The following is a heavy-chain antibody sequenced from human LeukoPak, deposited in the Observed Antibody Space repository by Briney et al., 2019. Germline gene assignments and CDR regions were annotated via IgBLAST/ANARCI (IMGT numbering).Heavy chain of an antibody. CDR3: ARGLGRRNSGWFLY. V-gene: IGHV4-39*07. CDR2: INHSGST. D-gene: IGHD6-19*01. Sequence: PSETLSLTCTVSGGSISSSSYYWGWIRQPPGRGLEWIGEINHSGSTNYNPSLKSRVTISEGTSKNQFSLKLSSVTAADTAVYYCARGLGRRNSGWFLYWGQGTLVTVSS. J-gene: IGHJ4*02. CDR1: GGSISSSSYY.